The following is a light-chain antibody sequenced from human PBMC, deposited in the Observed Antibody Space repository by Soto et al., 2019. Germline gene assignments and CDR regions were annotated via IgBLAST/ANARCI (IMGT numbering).Light chain of an antibody. CDR2: GAS. J-gene: IGKJ1*01. V-gene: IGKV3-20*01. Sequence: DIVLTQSPGTLSLSPGQRVTLSCRASQTLSPPYFAWYQQKPGQTPRLLIYGASNRATGIPDRFRGSGSGTVFTLTTSRPEPEDFAVYYCQQYDSSPQTFGEGTKVEIK. CDR1: QTLSPPY. CDR3: QQYDSSPQT.